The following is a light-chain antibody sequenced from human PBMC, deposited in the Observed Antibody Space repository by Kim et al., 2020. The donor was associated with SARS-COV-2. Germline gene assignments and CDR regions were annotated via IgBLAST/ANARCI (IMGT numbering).Light chain of an antibody. J-gene: IGKJ3*01. CDR1: QSVSNN. CDR3: QQSYITPFT. CDR2: GAS. Sequence: IVMTQSPATLSVSPGEGVTLSCRADQSVSNNLAWYQQQPGQAPRILIHGASTRAAGIPARFSGSGSGTEFTLTISSLQPEDFGTYFCQQSYITPFTFGPGTQVDIK. V-gene: IGKV3-15*01.